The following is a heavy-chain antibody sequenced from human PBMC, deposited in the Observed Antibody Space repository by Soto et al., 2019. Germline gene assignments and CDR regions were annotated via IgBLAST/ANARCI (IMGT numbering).Heavy chain of an antibody. D-gene: IGHD6-13*01. V-gene: IGHV4-31*03. CDR3: ARELQLGGSWFDP. CDR2: ISFSGAT. J-gene: IGHJ5*02. Sequence: QVQLQESGPGLVKPSQTLSLTCTVSGASISSGGYYWTWIRQHPGKGLEWIGFISFSGATYYNLSLKSRVSISTDTSQNPFSLKLTSVTAADTAVYYCARELQLGGSWFDPWGQGTLVTVSS. CDR1: GASISSGGYY.